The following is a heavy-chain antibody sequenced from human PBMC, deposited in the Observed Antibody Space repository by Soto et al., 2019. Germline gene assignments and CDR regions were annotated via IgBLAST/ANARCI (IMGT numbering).Heavy chain of an antibody. Sequence: TLSLTCIVSGDSISRIDYYWTWIRQHPEKGLEWIGNIYFRGNTYYSPSLESRLTISVDTSKNQFSLKLTSVTAADTAVYYCAREGGSYDSGGYLIRGAFDIWGQGTMVTVSS. J-gene: IGHJ3*02. D-gene: IGHD3-22*01. V-gene: IGHV4-31*03. CDR2: IYFRGNT. CDR1: GDSISRIDYY. CDR3: AREGGSYDSGGYLIRGAFDI.